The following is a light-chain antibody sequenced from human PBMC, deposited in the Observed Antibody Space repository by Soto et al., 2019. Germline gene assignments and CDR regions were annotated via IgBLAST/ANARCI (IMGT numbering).Light chain of an antibody. CDR1: QSISSY. Sequence: DIQMTQSPSSLSASVGDRVTITCRASQSISSYLNWYQQKPGKAPKFLIYAASSLQSGVPSRFSGSGSGTDFTLTIGSLQPEDFATYYCQQSYNTPLTFGPGTKVDIK. V-gene: IGKV1-39*01. J-gene: IGKJ3*01. CDR2: AAS. CDR3: QQSYNTPLT.